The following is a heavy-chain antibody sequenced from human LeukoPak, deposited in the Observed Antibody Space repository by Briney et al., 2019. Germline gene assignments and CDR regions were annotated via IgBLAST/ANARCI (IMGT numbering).Heavy chain of an antibody. V-gene: IGHV3-53*01. CDR2: IVTDGSA. CDR3: ARGRPQSSVYDY. J-gene: IGHJ4*02. D-gene: IGHD5-24*01. Sequence: GGSLRLSCAASGFIFSTTFLTWVRQAPGKGVEWGSVIVTDGSAFYADSVKGRFTISRDSSKNTLYLQMNSLRAEDTAVYYCARGRPQSSVYDYWGQGTLVTVSS. CDR1: GFIFSTTF.